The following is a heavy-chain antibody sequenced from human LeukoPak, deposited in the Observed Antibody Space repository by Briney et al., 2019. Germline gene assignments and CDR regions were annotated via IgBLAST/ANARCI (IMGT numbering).Heavy chain of an antibody. D-gene: IGHD1-26*01. J-gene: IGHJ3*02. CDR2: ISYDSTNK. CDR3: ATDTNLVDLIQGDGHEDENFDR. CDR1: GFTFSRYA. V-gene: IGHV3-30-3*01. Sequence: GGSLRLSCAASGFTFSRYAMHWVRQAPGKGLEWVAIISYDSTNKYYADSVKGRFTISRDNSKSTLYLQMDSLRAEDTAVYSCATDTNLVDLIQGDGHEDENFDRWGQGTMVTVSS.